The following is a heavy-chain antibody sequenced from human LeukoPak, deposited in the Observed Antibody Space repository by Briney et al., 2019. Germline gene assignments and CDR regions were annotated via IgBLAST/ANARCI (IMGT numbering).Heavy chain of an antibody. Sequence: SVKVSCKASGGTFSSYAISWVRQAPGQGLEWMGGIIPIFGTANYAQKFQGRVTITADESTSTAYMELSSLRSEDTAVYYCARRWSGYSLYFDYWGQGTLVTVSS. J-gene: IGHJ4*02. CDR1: GGTFSSYA. CDR2: IIPIFGTA. V-gene: IGHV1-69*13. D-gene: IGHD3-3*01. CDR3: ARRWSGYSLYFDY.